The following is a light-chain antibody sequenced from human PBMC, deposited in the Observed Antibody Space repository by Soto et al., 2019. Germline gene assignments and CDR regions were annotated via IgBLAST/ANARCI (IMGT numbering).Light chain of an antibody. CDR2: DAS. V-gene: IGKV3-11*01. CDR1: QSVSSY. CDR3: QQYNSYST. Sequence: EIVLTQYPATLSLSPGERATLSCRASQSVSSYLAWYQQKPGQAPRLLIYDASNRATGIPARFSGSGSGTDFTLTISSLQPDDFATYYCQQYNSYSTFGQGTKVDIK. J-gene: IGKJ1*01.